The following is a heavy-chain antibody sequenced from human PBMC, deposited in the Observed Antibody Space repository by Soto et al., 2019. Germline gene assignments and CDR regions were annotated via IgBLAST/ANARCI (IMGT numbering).Heavy chain of an antibody. Sequence: ASAKVSCKASGYTFSSYAMHWVRQAPGQRLEWMGWINAGYGNTKSSQKFQDRVTISRDTSASTAYMELTSLRSEDTAVYYCARDTGDGTFDFWGQGTLVTVSS. CDR1: GYTFSSYA. V-gene: IGHV1-3*01. D-gene: IGHD7-27*01. J-gene: IGHJ4*02. CDR3: ARDTGDGTFDF. CDR2: INAGYGNT.